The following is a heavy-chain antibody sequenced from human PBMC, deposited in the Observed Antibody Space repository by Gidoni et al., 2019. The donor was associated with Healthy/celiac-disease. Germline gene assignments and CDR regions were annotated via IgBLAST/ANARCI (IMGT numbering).Heavy chain of an antibody. J-gene: IGHJ5*02. CDR3: ARDRA. CDR2: INPIFSTA. V-gene: IGHV1-69*01. Sequence: QVQLVQSGAEVNDPGSSGRVSCKASGGTLSRYAISWVRQAPGQGLEWLGGINPIFSTANYAQKFQGRVTINADESTSTAYMELSSLRSEYTAVYYCARDRAWGQGTLVTVSS. CDR1: GGTLSRYA.